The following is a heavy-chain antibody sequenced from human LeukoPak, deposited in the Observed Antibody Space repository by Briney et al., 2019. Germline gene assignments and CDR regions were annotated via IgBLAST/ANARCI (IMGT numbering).Heavy chain of an antibody. Sequence: SQTLSLTCTVSGGSISSGSYYWSWIRQPAGKGLEWIGRIYTSGSTNYNPSLKSRLTISVDTSKNQFSLKLSSVTAADTAMYYCARLHTYYYNSSGYFDAFHIWGQGTMVTVSS. J-gene: IGHJ3*02. D-gene: IGHD3-22*01. CDR2: IYTSGST. CDR1: GGSISSGSYY. CDR3: ARLHTYYYNSSGYFDAFHI. V-gene: IGHV4-61*02.